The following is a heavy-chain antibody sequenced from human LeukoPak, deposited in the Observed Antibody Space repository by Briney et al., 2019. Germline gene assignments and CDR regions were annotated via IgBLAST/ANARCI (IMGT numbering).Heavy chain of an antibody. CDR1: GYTLTELS. J-gene: IGHJ3*02. CDR2: FDPEDGET. CDR3: ATSWATGPFAFDI. V-gene: IGHV1-24*01. D-gene: IGHD3-10*01. Sequence: ASVKVSCKVSGYTLTELSMHWVRQAPGKGVGWMGGFDPEDGETIYAQKFQGRVTLTEDTSTDTAYMELSSLRSEDTAVYYCATSWATGPFAFDIWGQGTMVTVSS.